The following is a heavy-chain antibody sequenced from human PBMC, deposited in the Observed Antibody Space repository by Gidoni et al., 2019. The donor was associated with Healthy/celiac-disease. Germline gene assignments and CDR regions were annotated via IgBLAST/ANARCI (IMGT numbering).Heavy chain of an antibody. J-gene: IGHJ6*02. Sequence: LRLSCAASGFTFSDYYMSWIRQAPGKGLEWVSYISSSGSTIYYADSVKGSFTISRDNAKNSLYLQMNSLIAEDTAVYYCARGRGSYYCGMDVWGQGTTVTVSS. CDR3: ARGRGSYYCGMDV. D-gene: IGHD6-6*01. V-gene: IGHV3-11*01. CDR1: GFTFSDYY. CDR2: ISSSGSTI.